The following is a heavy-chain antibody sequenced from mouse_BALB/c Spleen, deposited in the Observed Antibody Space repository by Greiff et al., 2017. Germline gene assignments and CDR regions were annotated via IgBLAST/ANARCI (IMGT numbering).Heavy chain of an antibody. D-gene: IGHD4-1*01. CDR1: GFTFSSYA. V-gene: IGHV5-9-4*01. CDR3: ARELTGTFAY. J-gene: IGHJ3*01. Sequence: DVMLVESGGGLVKPGGSLKLSCAASGFTFSSYAMSWVRQSPEKRLEWVAEISSGGSYTYYPDTVTGRFTISRDNAKNTLYLEMSSLRSEDTAMYYCARELTGTFAYWGQGTLVTVSA. CDR2: ISSGGSYT.